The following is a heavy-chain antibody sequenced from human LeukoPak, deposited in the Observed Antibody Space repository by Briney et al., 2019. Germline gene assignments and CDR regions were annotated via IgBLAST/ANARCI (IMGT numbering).Heavy chain of an antibody. D-gene: IGHD6-6*01. J-gene: IGHJ5*02. Sequence: SETLSLTCTVSGGSISSYCWSWIRQPAGKGLEWIGRIYTSGSTNYNPSLKSRVTMSVDTSKNQFSLKLSSVTAADTAVYYCARVKHSSSSNGWFDPWGQGTLVTVSS. CDR3: ARVKHSSSSNGWFDP. CDR1: GGSISSYC. CDR2: IYTSGST. V-gene: IGHV4-4*07.